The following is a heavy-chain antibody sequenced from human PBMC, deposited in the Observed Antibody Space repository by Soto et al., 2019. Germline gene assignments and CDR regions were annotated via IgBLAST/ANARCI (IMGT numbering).Heavy chain of an antibody. Sequence: EVQLLESGGGLVQPGGSLRLSCAASGFTFGTYAMSWVRQAPGKGLEWVSGISGDGSSTNYADSVKGRFTISRDNAKNTVYLQIDSLRAEDTAVYYCARSLPGTYGAFDLWGQGTMVTVSS. CDR1: GFTFGTYA. CDR2: ISGDGSST. J-gene: IGHJ3*01. CDR3: ARSLPGTYGAFDL. D-gene: IGHD1-7*01. V-gene: IGHV3-23*01.